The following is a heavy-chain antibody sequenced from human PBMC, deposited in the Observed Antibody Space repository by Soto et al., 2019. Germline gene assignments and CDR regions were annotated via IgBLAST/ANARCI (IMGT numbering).Heavy chain of an antibody. Sequence: ASVKVSCKASGYTFTSYAIHWVRQAPGQRLEWMGWINAGNGNTKYSQKFQGRVTITRDTSASTAYMELSSLRSEDTAVYYCAYSSGPVYFDYWGQGTLVTVSS. D-gene: IGHD6-19*01. CDR1: GYTFTSYA. V-gene: IGHV1-3*01. CDR2: INAGNGNT. J-gene: IGHJ4*02. CDR3: AYSSGPVYFDY.